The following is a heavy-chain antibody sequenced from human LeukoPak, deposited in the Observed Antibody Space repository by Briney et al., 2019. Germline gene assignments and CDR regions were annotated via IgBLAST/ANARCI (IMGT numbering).Heavy chain of an antibody. CDR2: ISSRGTII. D-gene: IGHD1-26*01. V-gene: IGHV3-11*01. J-gene: IGHJ4*02. CDR3: AKGSLAVPTTPFDF. CDR1: GFSFSDSF. Sequence: GGSLRLSCTASGFSFSDSFMSWIRQAPGKGLERISYISSRGTIIHYADSVKGRFTISRDNAKNSLYLQMNSLRVEDTAVFYCAKGSLAVPTTPFDFWGQGTLVTVSS.